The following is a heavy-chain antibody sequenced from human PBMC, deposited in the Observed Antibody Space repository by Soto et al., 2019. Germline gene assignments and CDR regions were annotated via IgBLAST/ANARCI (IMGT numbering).Heavy chain of an antibody. CDR2: INHSGST. J-gene: IGHJ5*02. V-gene: IGHV4-34*01. CDR1: GGSFSGYY. Sequence: SETLSLTCAVYGGSFSGYYWSWISQPPGKGLEWIGEINHSGSTNYNPSLNSRVPISVDTSKHHFSLKLSSVTAADRAVYYCARVSRFLEWFRHKNWFDPWGQGTLVTVSS. D-gene: IGHD3-3*01. CDR3: ARVSRFLEWFRHKNWFDP.